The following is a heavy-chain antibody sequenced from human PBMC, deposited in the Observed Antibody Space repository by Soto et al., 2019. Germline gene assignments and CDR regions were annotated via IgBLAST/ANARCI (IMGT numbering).Heavy chain of an antibody. J-gene: IGHJ4*02. CDR1: GFTFSSYA. Sequence: GGSLRLSCAASGFTFSSYAMSWVRQAPGKGLEWVSAISGSGGSTYYADSVKGRFTISRDNSKNTPYLQMNSLRAEDTAVYYCAKDLRDGYDYVWGSYRWGQGTLVTVSS. D-gene: IGHD3-16*02. CDR2: ISGSGGST. CDR3: AKDLRDGYDYVWGSYR. V-gene: IGHV3-23*01.